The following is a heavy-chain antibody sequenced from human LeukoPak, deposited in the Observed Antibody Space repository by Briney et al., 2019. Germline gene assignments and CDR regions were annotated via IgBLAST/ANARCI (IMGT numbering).Heavy chain of an antibody. CDR1: GGSISSYY. Sequence: PSETLSLTCTVSGGSISSYYWSWIRQAPRKGLGWSGYIYYSGSTNYNPSLKSRVTISVDTSRNQCSLKFSSVTAADTAVYYCARDRRTTKPSAYYYYMDVWGKGTTVTVSS. CDR2: IYYSGST. D-gene: IGHD4-17*01. J-gene: IGHJ6*03. CDR3: ARDRRTTKPSAYYYYMDV. V-gene: IGHV4-59*12.